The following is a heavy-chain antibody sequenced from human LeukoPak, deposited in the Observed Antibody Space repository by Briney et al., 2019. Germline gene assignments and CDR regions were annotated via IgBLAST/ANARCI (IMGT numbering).Heavy chain of an antibody. D-gene: IGHD6-19*01. CDR2: IKQDGSEK. Sequence: GGSLRLSCAASGFTFSSCWMSWVRQAPGKGLEWVANIKQDGSEKYYVDSVKGRFTISRDNAKNSLYLQMNSLRAEDTAVYYCATQGSGYSSGWFSGGYYYYYYYMDVWGKGTTVTVSS. CDR3: ATQGSGYSSGWFSGGYYYYYYYMDV. CDR1: GFTFSSCW. V-gene: IGHV3-7*01. J-gene: IGHJ6*03.